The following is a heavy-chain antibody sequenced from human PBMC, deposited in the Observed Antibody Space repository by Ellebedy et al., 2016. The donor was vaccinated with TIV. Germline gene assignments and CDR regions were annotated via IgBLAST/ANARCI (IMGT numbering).Heavy chain of an antibody. Sequence: PGGSLRLSCAASGFTFSSFAMSWVPQAPGIGLEWVSALGAAAVATHYADSVKGRFTISRDNFGNRLYLQMNSLGAEATAVYYCAREGGTYYSAHFDQWGQGTPVTVSS. CDR2: LGAAAVAT. D-gene: IGHD1-26*01. J-gene: IGHJ4*02. CDR1: GFTFSSFA. V-gene: IGHV3-23*01. CDR3: AREGGTYYSAHFDQ.